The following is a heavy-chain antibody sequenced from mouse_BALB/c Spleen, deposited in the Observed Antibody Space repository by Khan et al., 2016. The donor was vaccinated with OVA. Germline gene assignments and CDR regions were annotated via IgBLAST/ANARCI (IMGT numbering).Heavy chain of an antibody. CDR3: GRVYYSYDEGYWYYDV. CDR2: INSNGGTS. D-gene: IGHD2-14*01. Sequence: EVELVESGGGLVQPGGSLKLSCAASGFTFSGYGMSLVRQTPDKRLELVATINSNGGTSYYPDSVKGRFNISRDNATNTLHLQMSSLKSEDTAMYYGGRVYYSYDEGYWYYDVWGAGTTGTISS. J-gene: IGHJ1*01. V-gene: IGHV5-6-3*01. CDR1: GFTFSGYG.